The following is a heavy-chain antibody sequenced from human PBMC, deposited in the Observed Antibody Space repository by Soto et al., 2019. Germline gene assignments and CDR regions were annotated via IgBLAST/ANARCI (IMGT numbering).Heavy chain of an antibody. V-gene: IGHV4-4*02. J-gene: IGHJ6*02. CDR2: IYHNGSP. CDR1: GGSISSTNW. Sequence: QVQLQESGPGLVQPSGTLSLTCAVSGGSISSTNWWSWVRQSPGKGLEWIGEIYHNGSPDYNPSQKSRGTFSVDKSKNHVFLKLTSETDADTAMDFCVRWLGTLYGMDVWGQGTAVNVSS. D-gene: IGHD3-10*01. CDR3: VRWLGTLYGMDV.